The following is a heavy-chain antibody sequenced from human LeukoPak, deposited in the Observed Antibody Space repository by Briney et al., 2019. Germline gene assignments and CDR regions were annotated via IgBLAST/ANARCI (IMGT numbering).Heavy chain of an antibody. Sequence: PSETLCLTCAVSGGSISSYYWSWVRQPPGKGLEWVGYIYYSGSTNYNPSLKSRVTISADTSKTQFSLKRSSVTAADTAVYYCARHSIAAAGTLDYWGQGTLVTVSS. CDR1: GGSISSYY. J-gene: IGHJ4*02. CDR2: IYYSGST. V-gene: IGHV4-59*08. CDR3: ARHSIAAAGTLDY. D-gene: IGHD6-13*01.